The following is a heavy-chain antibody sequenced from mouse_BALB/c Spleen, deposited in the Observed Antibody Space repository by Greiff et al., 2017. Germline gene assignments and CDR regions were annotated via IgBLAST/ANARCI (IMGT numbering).Heavy chain of an antibody. CDR1: GYTFTSYW. CDR2: IYPGSGST. CDR3: TRGLYYRYDDDMDY. V-gene: IGHV1S22*01. J-gene: IGHJ4*01. D-gene: IGHD2-14*01. Sequence: LQQPGPELVRPGASVKLSCKASGYTFTSYWMHWVKQRPGQGLEWIGNIYPGSGSTYYAEKFKSKATLTVNTSSSTAYMQLSSLTSKGSAVYCCTRGLYYRYDDDMDYWGQGASVTVSA.